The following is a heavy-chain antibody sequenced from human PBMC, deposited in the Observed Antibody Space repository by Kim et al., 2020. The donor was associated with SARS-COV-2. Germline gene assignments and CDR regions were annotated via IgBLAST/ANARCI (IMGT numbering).Heavy chain of an antibody. D-gene: IGHD1-26*01. CDR3: ATPSFSIATTADDAFDI. CDR2: MNPNSGNT. Sequence: ASVKVSCKASGYTFTSYDINWVRQATGQGLEWMGWMNPNSGNTGYAQKFQGRVTMTRNTSISTAYMELSSLRSEDTAVYYCATPSFSIATTADDAFDIWGQGTMVTVSS. J-gene: IGHJ3*02. CDR1: GYTFTSYD. V-gene: IGHV1-8*01.